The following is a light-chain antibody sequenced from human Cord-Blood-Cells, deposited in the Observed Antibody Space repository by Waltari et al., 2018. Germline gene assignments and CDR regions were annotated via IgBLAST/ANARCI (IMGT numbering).Light chain of an antibody. CDR1: QSISSY. CDR3: QQSYSTPNT. Sequence: TQSPSSLSASVGDIVTITCRASQSISSYLNWYQQKQGKAPKLLIYAASSLKSGVPSRFSGSGSGTDFTPTISSLQPEDFEPYYCQQSYSTPNTFGQGTKLEIK. J-gene: IGKJ2*01. CDR2: AAS. V-gene: IGKV1-39*01.